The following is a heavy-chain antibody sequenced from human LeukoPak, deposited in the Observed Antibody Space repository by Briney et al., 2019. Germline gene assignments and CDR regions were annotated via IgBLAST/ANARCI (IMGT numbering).Heavy chain of an antibody. CDR3: TKDGDRDQLLSYYFDY. J-gene: IGHJ4*02. Sequence: GRSLRLSCAASGFTFSSYGMHWVRQAPGKGLEWVAVISYDGSNKYYADSVKGRFTISRDNSKNTLYLQMNSLRAEDTAVYYCTKDGDRDQLLSYYFDYWGQGTLVTVSS. CDR2: ISYDGSNK. D-gene: IGHD2-2*01. CDR1: GFTFSSYG. V-gene: IGHV3-30*18.